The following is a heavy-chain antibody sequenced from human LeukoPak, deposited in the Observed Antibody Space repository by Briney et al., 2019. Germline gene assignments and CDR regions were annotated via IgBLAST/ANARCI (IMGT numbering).Heavy chain of an antibody. J-gene: IGHJ4*02. CDR2: IYYSGST. CDR3: ARVQGSGHDY. Sequence: PSETLSLTCTVSRGSISSYYWSWVRQPPGKGLEWIGYIYYSGSTNYNPSLKSRVTISVDTSKNQFSLKLISVTAADTAIYYCARVQGSGHDYWGQGTLVTVSS. CDR1: RGSISSYY. D-gene: IGHD6-19*01. V-gene: IGHV4-59*01.